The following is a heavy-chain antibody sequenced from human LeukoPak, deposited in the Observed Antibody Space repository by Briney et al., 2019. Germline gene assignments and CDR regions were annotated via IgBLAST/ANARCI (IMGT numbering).Heavy chain of an antibody. D-gene: IGHD4-17*01. CDR1: GFSITDHH. CDR2: TRNKPNGYTT. V-gene: IGHV3-72*01. Sequence: PGGSLRLSCAASGFSITDHHMDWVRQAPGKGLEWVGRTRNKPNGYTTDYGTSVKGRFIVSRDDSENSLYLQMNGLKTEDTAVYYCVRVRHGDYFDYWGQGTLVTVSS. J-gene: IGHJ4*02. CDR3: VRVRHGDYFDY.